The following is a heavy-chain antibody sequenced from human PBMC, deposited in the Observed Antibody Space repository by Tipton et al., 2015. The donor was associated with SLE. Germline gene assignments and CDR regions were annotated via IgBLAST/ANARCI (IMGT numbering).Heavy chain of an antibody. V-gene: IGHV4-39*07. J-gene: IGHJ5*02. Sequence: TLSLTCTVSGASIRSTTFYWGWIRQPPGKGLEWIGSISDSGSTHYNPSLKSRVTISVDTSKNQLSLRLSSVTAADTAVYFCTRSLYNTNWFWFDPWGRGTLVIVSS. CDR3: TRSLYNTNWFWFDP. CDR2: ISDSGST. CDR1: GASIRSTTFY. D-gene: IGHD6-13*01.